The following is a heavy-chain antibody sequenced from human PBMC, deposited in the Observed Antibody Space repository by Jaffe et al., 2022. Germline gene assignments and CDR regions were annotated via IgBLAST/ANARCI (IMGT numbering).Heavy chain of an antibody. J-gene: IGHJ2*01. Sequence: QVQLVQSGAEVKKPGASVKVSCKASGYTFTSYGISWVRQAPGQGLEWMGWISAYNGNTNYAQKLQGRVTMTTDTSTSTAYMELRSLRSDDTAVYYCARDPHDYGDRSYWYFDLWGRGTLVTVSS. CDR1: GYTFTSYG. CDR2: ISAYNGNT. CDR3: ARDPHDYGDRSYWYFDL. V-gene: IGHV1-18*01. D-gene: IGHD4-17*01.